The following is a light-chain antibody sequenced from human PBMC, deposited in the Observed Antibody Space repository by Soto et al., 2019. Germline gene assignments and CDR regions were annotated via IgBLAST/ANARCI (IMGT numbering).Light chain of an antibody. Sequence: QSVLTQPPSASGTPGQWVTISCSGASSNIGSNYAYWYRQLPGTAPKLVIYANSQRPSAVADRFFGSKSGTSASLAISGRRSEDEADYYCATWDDSLRGVLFGGGTKLTVL. CDR1: SSNIGSNY. V-gene: IGLV1-47*01. CDR3: ATWDDSLRGVL. J-gene: IGLJ2*01. CDR2: ANS.